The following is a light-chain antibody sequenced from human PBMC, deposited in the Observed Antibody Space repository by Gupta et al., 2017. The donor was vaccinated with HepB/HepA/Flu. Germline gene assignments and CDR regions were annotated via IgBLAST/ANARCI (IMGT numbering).Light chain of an antibody. CDR1: SSNIGSNY. V-gene: IGLV1-47*01. J-gene: IGLJ2*01. Sequence: QSVLTQPPSASGTPGQRVTISCSGTSSNIGSNYVYWYQQLPGTAPNLLIYRNNGRPSGVPDRCSGSKFGTSASLAISGLRSEEEADYDCEAWDNTLRGNVVFGGGTKLTVL. CDR3: EAWDNTLRGNVV. CDR2: RNN.